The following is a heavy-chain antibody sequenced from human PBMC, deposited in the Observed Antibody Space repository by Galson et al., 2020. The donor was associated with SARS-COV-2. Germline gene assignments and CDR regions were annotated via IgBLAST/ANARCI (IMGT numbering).Heavy chain of an antibody. CDR1: GYTFTSYG. CDR3: ARVGRSYYDSSGYSSGWFDP. CDR2: ISAYNGNT. V-gene: IGHV1-18*01. J-gene: IGHJ5*02. Sequence: ASVKVSCKASGYTFTSYGISWVRQAPGQGLEWMGWISAYNGNTNYAQKLQGRVTMTTDTSTSTAYMELRSLRSDDTAVYYCARVGRSYYDSSGYSSGWFDPWGQGTLVTVSS. D-gene: IGHD3-22*01.